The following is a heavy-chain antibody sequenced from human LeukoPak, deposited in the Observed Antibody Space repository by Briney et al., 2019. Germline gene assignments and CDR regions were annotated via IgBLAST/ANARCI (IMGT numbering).Heavy chain of an antibody. D-gene: IGHD6-13*01. V-gene: IGHV4-39*01. Sequence: SETLSLTCTVSGGSISSSSYYWGWIRQPPGKGLEWIGSIYYSGSTYYNPSLKSRVTISVDTSKNQFSLKLSSVTAAGTAVYYCARTRVWRAAAGPYDYWGQGTLVTVSS. CDR3: ARTRVWRAAAGPYDY. CDR1: GGSISSSSYY. J-gene: IGHJ4*02. CDR2: IYYSGST.